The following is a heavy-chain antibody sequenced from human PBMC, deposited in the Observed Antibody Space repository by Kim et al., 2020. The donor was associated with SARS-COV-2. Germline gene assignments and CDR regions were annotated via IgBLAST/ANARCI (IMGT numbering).Heavy chain of an antibody. CDR2: ISWNSGSI. CDR1: GFTFDDYA. Sequence: SLRLSCAASGFTFDDYAMHWVRQAPGKGLEWVSGISWNSGSIGYSDSVKGRFTISRDNAKNSLYLQMNSLRAEDTALYYCAKESRITIFGVVIPYFDY. V-gene: IGHV3-9*01. J-gene: IGHJ4*01. D-gene: IGHD3-3*01. CDR3: AKESRITIFGVVIPYFDY.